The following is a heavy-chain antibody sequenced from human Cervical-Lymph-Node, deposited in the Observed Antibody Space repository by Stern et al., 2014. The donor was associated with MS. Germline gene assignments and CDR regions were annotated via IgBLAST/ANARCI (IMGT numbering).Heavy chain of an antibody. CDR1: GGSISSAEYY. V-gene: IGHV4-30-4*01. CDR3: SRDAEGYSLVFGY. Sequence: QVQLQESGPGLVKPSQTLSLTCAASGGSISSAEYYWSWHRQCPGQGLEWIGYIHNSATTYYNPYLQSRVTISVDTSKNQFSLKLRSVTAADTAVYYCSRDAEGYSLVFGYWGRGTLVTVSS. D-gene: IGHD5-24*01. CDR2: IHNSATT. J-gene: IGHJ4*02.